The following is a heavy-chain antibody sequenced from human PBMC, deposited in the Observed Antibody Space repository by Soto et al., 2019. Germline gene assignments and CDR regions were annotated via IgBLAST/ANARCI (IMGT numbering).Heavy chain of an antibody. CDR1: GGSISSYY. J-gene: IGHJ4*02. CDR2: MYNTGST. Sequence: SETLSLTCTVSGGSISSYYWSWIRQPPGKGLEWIGYMYNTGSTIYNPSLKSRVTISVDTSKNQFSLKLSSVTAADTAVYYCARFGYDSVYWGQGTLVTVSS. D-gene: IGHD5-12*01. V-gene: IGHV4-59*01. CDR3: ARFGYDSVY.